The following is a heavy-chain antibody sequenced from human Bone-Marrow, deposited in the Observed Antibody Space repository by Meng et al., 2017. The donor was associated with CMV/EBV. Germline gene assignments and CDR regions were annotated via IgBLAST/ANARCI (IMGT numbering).Heavy chain of an antibody. V-gene: IGHV1-18*01. Sequence: ASVKVSCKASGYTFTSYGISWVRQAPGQGLEWMGWISAYNGNTNYAQKLQGRVTMTTDTSTSTGYMELRSLRSDDTAVYYCARGPYCSSTSCYGLRAFDIWGQGTMDTVSS. J-gene: IGHJ3*02. CDR1: GYTFTSYG. CDR3: ARGPYCSSTSCYGLRAFDI. CDR2: ISAYNGNT. D-gene: IGHD2-2*01.